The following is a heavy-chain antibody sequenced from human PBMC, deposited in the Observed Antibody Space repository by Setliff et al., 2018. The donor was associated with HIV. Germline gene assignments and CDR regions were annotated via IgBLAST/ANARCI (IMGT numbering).Heavy chain of an antibody. Sequence: PGGSLRLSCAASGFTFSNSRMNWVRQAPGKGLEWVANIRKDGSDKNYVDSVKGRFTISRDNGKSALYLQMDSLRVEDTAVYYCGGGGNWGQGTLVTVSS. D-gene: IGHD3-16*01. CDR2: IRKDGSDK. J-gene: IGHJ4*02. V-gene: IGHV3-7*04. CDR3: GGGGN. CDR1: GFTFSNSR.